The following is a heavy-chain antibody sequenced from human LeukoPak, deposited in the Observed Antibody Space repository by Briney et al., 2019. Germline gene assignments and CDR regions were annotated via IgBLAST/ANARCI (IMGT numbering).Heavy chain of an antibody. D-gene: IGHD5-18*01. CDR3: ARHNPSSYSYGYLNRFDY. Sequence: SETLSLTCTVSGGSISSYYWSWIRQPPGKGLEWIGYIYYSGSTNYNPSLKSRVTISVDTSKNQFSLKLSSVTAADTAVYYCARHNPSSYSYGYLNRFDYWGQGTLVTVSP. J-gene: IGHJ4*02. CDR2: IYYSGST. V-gene: IGHV4-59*08. CDR1: GGSISSYY.